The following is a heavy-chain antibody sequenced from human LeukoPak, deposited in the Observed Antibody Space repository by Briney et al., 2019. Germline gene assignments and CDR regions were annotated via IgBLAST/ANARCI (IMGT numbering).Heavy chain of an antibody. Sequence: PSETLSLTCTASGGSISSSSYYWGWIRQPPGKGLEWIGSIYYSGSTYYNPSLKSRVTISVDTSKNQFSLKLSSVTAADTAVYYCATQGYSGYDDRGSFDYWGQGTLVTVSS. CDR1: GGSISSSSYY. J-gene: IGHJ4*02. D-gene: IGHD5-12*01. CDR3: ATQGYSGYDDRGSFDY. CDR2: IYYSGST. V-gene: IGHV4-39*07.